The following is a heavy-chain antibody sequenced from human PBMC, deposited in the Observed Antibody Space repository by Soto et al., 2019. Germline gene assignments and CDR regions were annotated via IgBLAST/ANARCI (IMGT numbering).Heavy chain of an antibody. Sequence: ASVKVSCKASGFTFITYDFSWVRQAAGQGLEWMGWMNPNNGNAGFAQKFRGRINMTRNTSISTAYMELSSLRSEDTAVYYCAAARPVLEWFDYYYYYGMDVWGQGTTVTVSS. CDR2: MNPNNGNA. CDR1: GFTFITYD. D-gene: IGHD3-3*01. CDR3: AAARPVLEWFDYYYYYGMDV. V-gene: IGHV1-8*01. J-gene: IGHJ6*02.